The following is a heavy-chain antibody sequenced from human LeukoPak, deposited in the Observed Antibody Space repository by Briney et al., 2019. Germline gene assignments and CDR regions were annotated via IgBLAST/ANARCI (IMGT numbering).Heavy chain of an antibody. D-gene: IGHD6-13*01. Sequence: PGRSLTLSCAASGFTFSSYAMHWVRQAPGKGLEWVAVISYDGSNKYYADSVKGRFTISRDNSKNTLYLQMNSLRAEDTAVYYCAREVSSRIDFDYWGQGTLVTVSS. CDR1: GFTFSSYA. J-gene: IGHJ4*02. CDR3: AREVSSRIDFDY. CDR2: ISYDGSNK. V-gene: IGHV3-30*04.